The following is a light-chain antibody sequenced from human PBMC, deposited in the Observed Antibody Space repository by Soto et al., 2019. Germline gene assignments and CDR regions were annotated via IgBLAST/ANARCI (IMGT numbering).Light chain of an antibody. CDR2: DDS. CDR3: QVWDTRSEHYV. CDR1: SIVSKS. Sequence: SYELAQSPSVSVAPGQTVTITCGGSSIVSKSVHWYQQKPGQAPVLVVYDDSDRRSGIPERFSGSNSGNTATLTITRVEAGDEADYHCQVWDTRSEHYVFGPGTKVTVL. V-gene: IGLV3-21*02. J-gene: IGLJ1*01.